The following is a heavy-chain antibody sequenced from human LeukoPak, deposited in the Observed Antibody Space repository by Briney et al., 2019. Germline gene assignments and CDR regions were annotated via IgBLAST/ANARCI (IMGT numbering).Heavy chain of an antibody. Sequence: GGSLRLSCAASGFTFSSYEVNWVRQAPGKGLEWVSYISRSGSIIYYADSVKGRFTISRDNAKNSLYLQMSSLRAEDTAVYYCAITTVTTLDYWGQGTLVTVSS. D-gene: IGHD4-17*01. CDR2: ISRSGSII. CDR1: GFTFSSYE. V-gene: IGHV3-48*03. CDR3: AITTVTTLDY. J-gene: IGHJ4*02.